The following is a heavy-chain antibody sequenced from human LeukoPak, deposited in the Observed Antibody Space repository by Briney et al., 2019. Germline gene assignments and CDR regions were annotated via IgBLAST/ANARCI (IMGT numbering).Heavy chain of an antibody. Sequence: GASVTVSCKASGSTFTGYYMHWVRQAPGQGLEWMGWINPNSGGTNYAQKFQGRVTMTRDTSISTAYMELSRLRSDDTAVYYCARGIRYFDWLSGLPDYWGQGTLVTVSS. J-gene: IGHJ4*02. V-gene: IGHV1-2*02. CDR3: ARGIRYFDWLSGLPDY. CDR2: INPNSGGT. D-gene: IGHD3-9*01. CDR1: GSTFTGYY.